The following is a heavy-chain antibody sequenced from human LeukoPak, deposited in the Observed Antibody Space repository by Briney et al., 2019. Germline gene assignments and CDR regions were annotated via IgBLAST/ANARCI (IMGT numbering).Heavy chain of an antibody. CDR3: TILDWGGGF. CDR2: SST. J-gene: IGHJ4*02. V-gene: IGHV3-23*01. Sequence: SSTVYADSVKGRFTISRDNSKNTLFLQMSSLRAEDTAVYYCTILDWGGGFWGQGTLVTVSS. D-gene: IGHD3-9*01.